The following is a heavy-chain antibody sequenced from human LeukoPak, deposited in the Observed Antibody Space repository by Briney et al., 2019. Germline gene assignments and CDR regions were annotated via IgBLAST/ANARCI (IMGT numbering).Heavy chain of an antibody. D-gene: IGHD5-12*01. CDR2: ISYDGSNK. V-gene: IGHV3-30*03. CDR1: GFTFSSYG. CDR3: ARFPRDPWRFDY. J-gene: IGHJ4*02. Sequence: PGRSLRLSCAASGFTFSSYGMHWVRQAPGKGLEWVAVISYDGSNKYYADSVKGRFTISRDNSKNTLYLQMNSLRGEDTAVYYCARFPRDPWRFDYWGQGTLVTVSS.